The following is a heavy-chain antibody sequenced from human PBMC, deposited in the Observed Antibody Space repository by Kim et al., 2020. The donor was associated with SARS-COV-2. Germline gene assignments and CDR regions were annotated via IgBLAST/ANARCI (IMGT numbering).Heavy chain of an antibody. Sequence: FQGRVTMTRDTSTSTVYMELSSLRSEDTAVYYCARGIVVVPAAITNWFDPWGQGTLVTVSS. J-gene: IGHJ5*02. V-gene: IGHV1-46*01. CDR3: ARGIVVVPAAITNWFDP. D-gene: IGHD2-2*01.